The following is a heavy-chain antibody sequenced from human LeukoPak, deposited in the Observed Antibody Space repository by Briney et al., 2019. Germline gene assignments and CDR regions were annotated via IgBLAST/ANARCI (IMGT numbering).Heavy chain of an antibody. D-gene: IGHD3-16*02. CDR2: IKSKTDGGTI. V-gene: IGHV3-15*01. Sequence: GGSLRLSCTVSGSTFSNAWMSWVRQAPGKGLEWVGRIKSKTDGGTIDYAAPVKGRFTISRDDSKNTLYLEMDSLKTEDTAVYYCTTAIVTRDSYWGQGTLVTVSS. CDR1: GSTFSNAW. J-gene: IGHJ4*02. CDR3: TTAIVTRDSY.